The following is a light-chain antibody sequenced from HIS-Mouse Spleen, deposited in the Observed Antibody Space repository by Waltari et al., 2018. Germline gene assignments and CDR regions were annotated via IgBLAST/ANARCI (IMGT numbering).Light chain of an antibody. CDR1: ALPKKY. Sequence: SYELTQPPSVSVSPGQTARITCSGDALPKKYAYWYQQKSGQAPGLVIYDDSKRPSGIPERFSGSSSGTMATLTISGAQVEDEADYYCYSTDSSGNHRVFGGGTKLTVL. CDR3: YSTDSSGNHRV. CDR2: DDS. V-gene: IGLV3-10*01. J-gene: IGLJ2*01.